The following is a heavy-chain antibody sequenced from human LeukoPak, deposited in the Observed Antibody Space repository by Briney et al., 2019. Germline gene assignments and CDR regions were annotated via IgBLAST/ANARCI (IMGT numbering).Heavy chain of an antibody. J-gene: IGHJ5*02. CDR1: GGSISSYY. CDR2: IYTSGST. V-gene: IGHV4-4*07. D-gene: IGHD6-13*01. CDR3: ARDPGSAYSSSSRWFDP. Sequence: PSETLSLTCTVSGGSISSYYWSWIRQPAGKGLEWIGRIYTSGSTNYNPSLKSRVTMSVDTSKNQFSLKLSSVTAADTAVYYCARDPGSAYSSSSRWFDPWGQGTLVTVSS.